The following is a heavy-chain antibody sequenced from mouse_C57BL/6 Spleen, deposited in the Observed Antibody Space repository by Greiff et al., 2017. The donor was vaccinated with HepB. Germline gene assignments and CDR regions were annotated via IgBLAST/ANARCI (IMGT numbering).Heavy chain of an antibody. D-gene: IGHD2-12*01. CDR3: AIYDPYWYFDV. J-gene: IGHJ1*03. V-gene: IGHV5-16*01. CDR2: INYDGSST. CDR1: GFTFSDYY. Sequence: DVHLVESEGGLVQPGSSMKLSCTASGFTFSDYYMAWVRQVPEKGLEWVANINYDGSSTYYLDSLKSRFIISRDNAKNILYLQMSSLKSEDTATYYCAIYDPYWYFDVWGTGTTVTVSS.